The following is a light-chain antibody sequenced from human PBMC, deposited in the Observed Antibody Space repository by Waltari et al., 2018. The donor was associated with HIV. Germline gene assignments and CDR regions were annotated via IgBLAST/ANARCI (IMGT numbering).Light chain of an antibody. J-gene: IGLJ3*02. CDR2: EVN. V-gene: IGLV2-11*01. CDR3: QQTYSPPRT. CDR1: SSDIGYFDS. Sequence: QSALTQPRSVSGSPGQSVTISCTGTSSDIGYFDSVSWYQQYPGKAPKVIIYEVNQRPSGVPDRFTGSKSGITASLTISGLQPDDVATYFCQQTYSPPRTFGQGT.